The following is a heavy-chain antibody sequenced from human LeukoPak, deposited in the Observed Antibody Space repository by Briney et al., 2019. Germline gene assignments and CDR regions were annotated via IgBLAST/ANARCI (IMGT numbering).Heavy chain of an antibody. CDR3: ARDLRSSSYYYYGMDV. J-gene: IGHJ6*02. D-gene: IGHD6-6*01. CDR2: IYYSGST. CDR1: GGSISSGGYY. V-gene: IGHV4-31*03. Sequence: SETLSLTCTVSGGSISSGGYYWSWIRQHPGTGLEWIGYIYYSGSTYYNPSLKSRVTISVDTSKNQFSLKLSSVTAADTAVYYCARDLRSSSYYYYGMDVWGQGTTATVSS.